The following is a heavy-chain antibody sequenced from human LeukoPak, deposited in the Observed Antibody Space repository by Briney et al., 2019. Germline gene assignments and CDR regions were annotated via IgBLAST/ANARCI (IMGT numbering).Heavy chain of an antibody. V-gene: IGHV3-23*01. CDR1: GFTFSSYA. J-gene: IGHJ4*02. CDR3: AKQLGYCSDGSCYFPY. D-gene: IGHD2-15*01. Sequence: GGSLRLSCAASGFTFSSYAMSWVRQDPGKGLEWVSAISNNGGYTYYADSVQGRFTISRDNSKSTLCLQMNSLRAEDTAVYYCAKQLGYCSDGSCYFPYWGQGTLVTVSS. CDR2: ISNNGGYT.